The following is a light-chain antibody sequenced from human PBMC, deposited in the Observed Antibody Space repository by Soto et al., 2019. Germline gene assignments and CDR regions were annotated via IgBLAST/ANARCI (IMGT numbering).Light chain of an antibody. Sequence: QSVLTQPPSASGSPGQSVTISCTGTSSDVGGYNYVSWYQQHPGKAPKLMIYEVSKRPPGVPDRFSGSKSGNTASLTVSGLQAEDEADYYCSSYAGSNNHVVFGGGTKLTVL. CDR1: SSDVGGYNY. CDR3: SSYAGSNNHVV. CDR2: EVS. J-gene: IGLJ2*01. V-gene: IGLV2-8*01.